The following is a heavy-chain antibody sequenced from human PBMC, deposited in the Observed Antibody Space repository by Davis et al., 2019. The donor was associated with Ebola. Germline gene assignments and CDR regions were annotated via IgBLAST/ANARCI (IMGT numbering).Heavy chain of an antibody. CDR2: ISAYNGNT. CDR3: ARWGSGRPNYYYYGMDV. J-gene: IGHJ6*02. Sequence: ASVKVSCKASGYTFTSYGISWVRQAPGQGLEWMGWISAYNGNTNYAQKLQGRVTMTTDTSTSTAYMELRSLRSEDTAVYYCARWGSGRPNYYYYGMDVWGQGTTVTVSS. CDR1: GYTFTSYG. V-gene: IGHV1-18*01. D-gene: IGHD3-10*01.